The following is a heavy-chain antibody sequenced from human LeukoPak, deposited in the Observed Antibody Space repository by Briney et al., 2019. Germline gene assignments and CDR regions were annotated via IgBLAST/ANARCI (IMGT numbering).Heavy chain of an antibody. D-gene: IGHD3-22*01. CDR3: ARQFRDSSGYYSYYFDY. V-gene: IGHV5-51*01. CDR1: GYSFTTYW. J-gene: IGHJ4*02. CDR2: IYPGDSDT. Sequence: GESLKISCKGSGYSFTTYWIGWVRQMPGRGLEWVGIIYPGDSDTRYSPSFQGQVTISADKSISTAYLQWCSLKASDTAMYYCARQFRDSSGYYSYYFDYWGQGTLVTVSS.